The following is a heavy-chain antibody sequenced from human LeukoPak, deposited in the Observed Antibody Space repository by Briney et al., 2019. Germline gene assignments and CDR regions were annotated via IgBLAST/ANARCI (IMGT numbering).Heavy chain of an antibody. CDR1: GGSISSYY. V-gene: IGHV4-59*01. Sequence: PSETLSLTCTVSGGSISSYYWSWLRQPPGKGLEWIGYIYYSGSTNYNPSLKSRVTISVDTSKNQFSLKLSSVTAADTAVYYCARGELDIVGHYYYYGMDVRGQGTTVTVSS. CDR2: IYYSGST. CDR3: ARGELDIVGHYYYYGMDV. D-gene: IGHD2-15*01. J-gene: IGHJ6*02.